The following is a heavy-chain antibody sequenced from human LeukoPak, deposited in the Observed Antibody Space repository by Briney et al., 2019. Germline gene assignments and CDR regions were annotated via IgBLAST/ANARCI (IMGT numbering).Heavy chain of an antibody. CDR1: GFTFSSYA. CDR2: ISGSSTST. D-gene: IGHD4/OR15-4a*01. J-gene: IGHJ3*02. Sequence: GGSLRLSCAASGFTFSSYAMTWVRQAPGKGLEWVSGISGSSTSTYYADSVKGRFTISRDNSKNTLYLQMNSLRAEDTAVYYCASDYAHDAFDIWGQGTMVTVSS. V-gene: IGHV3-23*01. CDR3: ASDYAHDAFDI.